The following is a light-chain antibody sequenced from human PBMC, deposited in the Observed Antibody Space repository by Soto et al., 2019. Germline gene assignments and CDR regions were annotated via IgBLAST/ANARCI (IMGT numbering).Light chain of an antibody. CDR2: YDD. J-gene: IGLJ1*01. CDR1: SSNIGNNA. V-gene: IGLV1-36*01. CDR3: AAWDDSLNGYV. Sequence: QSVLTQPPSVSEAPRQRVTISCPGSSSNIGNNAVNWYQQLPGKAPKLLIYYDDLLPSGVSDRFSGSKSGTSASLAISGLQLEDEADYYCAAWDDSLNGYVCGTGTKVTVL.